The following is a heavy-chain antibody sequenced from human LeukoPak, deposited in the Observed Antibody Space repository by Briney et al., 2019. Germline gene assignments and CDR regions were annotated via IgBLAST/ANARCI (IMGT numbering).Heavy chain of an antibody. V-gene: IGHV3-21*01. D-gene: IGHD4-17*01. CDR1: GFIFSSYS. CDR3: ARDLGTYYGDYVAPFDY. Sequence: GGSLRLSCAASGFIFSSYSMNWVRQAPGKGLEWVSSISSSSSYIYYADSVKGRFTISRDNAKNSLYLQMNSLRAEDTAVYYCARDLGTYYGDYVAPFDYWGQGTLVTVSS. J-gene: IGHJ4*02. CDR2: ISSSSSYI.